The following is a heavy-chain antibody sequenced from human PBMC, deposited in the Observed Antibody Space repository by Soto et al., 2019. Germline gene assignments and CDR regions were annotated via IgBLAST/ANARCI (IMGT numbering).Heavy chain of an antibody. J-gene: IGHJ6*03. CDR1: GFTFSSYA. D-gene: IGHD5-12*01. CDR2: ISSNGGST. V-gene: IGHV3-64*01. Sequence: EVQLVESGGGLVQPGGSLRLSCAASGFTFSSYAMHWVRQAPGKGLEYVSAISSNGGSTYYANSVKGRFTISRDNSKNTLYLQMGSLRAEDMAVYYCARERGYSGYASGHYYYMDVWGKGTTVTVSS. CDR3: ARERGYSGYASGHYYYMDV.